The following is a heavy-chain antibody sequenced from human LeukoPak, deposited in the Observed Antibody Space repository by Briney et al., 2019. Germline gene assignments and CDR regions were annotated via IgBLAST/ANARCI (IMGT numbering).Heavy chain of an antibody. D-gene: IGHD1-1*01. CDR3: ARSRQLENN. V-gene: IGHV4-34*01. J-gene: IGHJ4*02. CDR2: INHSGGT. CDR1: AGSFSGYY. Sequence: PSETLSLTCAVYAGSFSGYYWSWIRQPPGKGLEWIGEINHSGGTNYNPSLKSRVTILVDTSKNQFSLRLSSVTAADTGVYYCARSRQLENNWGQGTLVTVSS.